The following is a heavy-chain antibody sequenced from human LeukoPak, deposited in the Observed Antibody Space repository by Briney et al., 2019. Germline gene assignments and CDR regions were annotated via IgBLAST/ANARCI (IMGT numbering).Heavy chain of an antibody. V-gene: IGHV1-18*01. D-gene: IGHD1-26*01. CDR3: ARGGRGGSNHFDY. CDR1: GYTFTTSG. J-gene: IGHJ4*02. Sequence: ASVKVSCKASGYTFTTSGITWVRQAPGQGLEWMGWISGYNGNTKYGQDFQRRVTMTTDTSTTTAYMELRSLRSADTAVYYCARGGRGGSNHFDYWGQGTLVTVSS. CDR2: ISGYNGNT.